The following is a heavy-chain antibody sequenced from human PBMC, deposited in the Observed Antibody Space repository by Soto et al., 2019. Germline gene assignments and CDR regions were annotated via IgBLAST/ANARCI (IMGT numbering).Heavy chain of an antibody. CDR1: GFTFSSFS. CDR2: ISGSGVST. D-gene: IGHD3-10*01. CDR3: PRGFSARKGSPPDF. V-gene: IGHV3-23*01. Sequence: GGSLRLSGAACGFTFSSFSISWVRQAPGKGLDWVSAISGSGVSTYSADSVKGRFTISRDNSKNTLYLQMSSLRAEDTAVYYCPRGFSARKGSPPDFWCQRSLITVSS. J-gene: IGHJ4*02.